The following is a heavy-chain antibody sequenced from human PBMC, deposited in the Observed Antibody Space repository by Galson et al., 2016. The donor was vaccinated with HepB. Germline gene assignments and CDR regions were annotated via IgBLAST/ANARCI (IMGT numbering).Heavy chain of an antibody. J-gene: IGHJ4*02. D-gene: IGHD1-26*01. CDR1: GFIFRSYT. CDR2: INSGSTTT. Sequence: SLRLSCAASGFIFRSYTMNWVRQVSGKGLEWVSYINSGSTTTYYGDSMKGRITISRDNAKNSLYLQINSLRDEDTAVYYCARQGSGSYVGYFDYWGQGTQVTVSS. V-gene: IGHV3-48*02. CDR3: ARQGSGSYVGYFDY.